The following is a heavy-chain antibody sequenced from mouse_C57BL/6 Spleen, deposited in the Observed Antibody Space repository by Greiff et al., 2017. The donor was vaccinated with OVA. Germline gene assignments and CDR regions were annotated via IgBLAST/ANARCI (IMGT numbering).Heavy chain of an antibody. CDR2: INPSSGYT. Sequence: QVQLQQSGAELAKPGASVKLSCKASGYTFTSYWMHWVKQRPGQGLEWIGYINPSSGYTKYNQKFKDKATLTADKSSSTAYMQLSSLTYEDSAVYYCARWDYDYDYYFDDWGQGTTLTVSS. CDR3: ARWDYDYDYYFDD. D-gene: IGHD2-4*01. V-gene: IGHV1-7*01. J-gene: IGHJ2*01. CDR1: GYTFTSYW.